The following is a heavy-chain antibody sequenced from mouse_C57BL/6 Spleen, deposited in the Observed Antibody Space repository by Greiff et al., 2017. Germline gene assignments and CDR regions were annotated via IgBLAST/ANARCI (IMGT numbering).Heavy chain of an antibody. V-gene: IGHV5-9-1*02. CDR1: GFTFSSYA. J-gene: IGHJ4*01. D-gene: IGHD1-1*01. CDR2: ISSGGDYI. Sequence: DVHLVESGEGLVKPGGSLKLSCAASGFTFSSYAMSWVRQTPEKRLEWVAYISSGGDYIYYADTVKGRFTISRDNARNTLYLQMSSLKSEDTAMYYCTRGGYGSSYGRGAMDYWGQGTSVTVAS. CDR3: TRGGYGSSYGRGAMDY.